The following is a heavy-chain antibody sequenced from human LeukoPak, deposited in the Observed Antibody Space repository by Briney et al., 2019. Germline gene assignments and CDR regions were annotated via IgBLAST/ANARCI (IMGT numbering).Heavy chain of an antibody. V-gene: IGHV3-23*01. CDR2: ISGSGGST. CDR1: GFTFSSYA. D-gene: IGHD6-13*01. J-gene: IGHJ2*01. Sequence: GGSLRLSCAASGFTFSSYAMSWVRQAPGKGLEWVSAISGSGGSTYYADSVKGRFTISRDNAKNTLYLQMNSLRAEDTAVYYCATCSYSSSWYGLWYFDLWGRGTLVTVSS. CDR3: ATCSYSSSWYGLWYFDL.